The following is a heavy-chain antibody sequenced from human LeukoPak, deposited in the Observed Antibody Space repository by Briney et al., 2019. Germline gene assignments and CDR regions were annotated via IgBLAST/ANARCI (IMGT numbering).Heavy chain of an antibody. V-gene: IGHV1-46*01. CDR1: GYTFTSYY. CDR2: INPSGGST. CDR3: ARSSKQQLVLR. J-gene: IGHJ4*02. Sequence: ASAKVSCKASGYTFTSYYMHWVRQAPGQGLEWLGIINPSGGSTSYAQKFQGRVTMTRDMSTSTVYMELSSLRSEDTAVYYCARSSKQQLVLRWGQGTLVTVSS. D-gene: IGHD6-13*01.